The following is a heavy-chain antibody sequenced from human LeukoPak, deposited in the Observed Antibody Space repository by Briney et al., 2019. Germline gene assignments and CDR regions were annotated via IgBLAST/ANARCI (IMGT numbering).Heavy chain of an antibody. CDR2: ISASGGTT. D-gene: IGHD2/OR15-2a*01. Sequence: GGSLRLSCAASGLTFSSYAMSWVRQAPGMGLKWVSGISASGGTTKYADSVKGRFTISRDNSKNTLYLQMSSLRAEDTAVYLCVKDLRSDFMGVLSRYLSYWGQGTLVTVSS. V-gene: IGHV3-23*01. CDR3: VKDLRSDFMGVLSRYLSY. CDR1: GLTFSSYA. J-gene: IGHJ4*02.